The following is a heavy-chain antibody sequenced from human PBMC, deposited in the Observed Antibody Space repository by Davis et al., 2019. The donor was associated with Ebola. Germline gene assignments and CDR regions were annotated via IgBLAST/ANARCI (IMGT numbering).Heavy chain of an antibody. J-gene: IGHJ4*02. CDR1: GFTFSSSA. Sequence: GESLKISCAASGFTFSSSAMSWGRQAPGKGLEWVSSIGSGGGSIYYADSVKGRFTISRDNSKNTLYLQMNSLRAEDTAVYYCAKAGHCANYCSLDSWGQGTLVTVSS. CDR2: IGSGGGSI. D-gene: IGHD4/OR15-4a*01. V-gene: IGHV3-23*01. CDR3: AKAGHCANYCSLDS.